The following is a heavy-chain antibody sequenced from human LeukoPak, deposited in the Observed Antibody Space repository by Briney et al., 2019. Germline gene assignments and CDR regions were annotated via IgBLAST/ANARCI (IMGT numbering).Heavy chain of an antibody. V-gene: IGHV1-8*01. CDR3: ARGRHRTAAAGKSWFDP. J-gene: IGHJ5*02. D-gene: IGHD6-13*01. Sequence: ASVKVSCKASGYTFTSYDINWVRQATGQGLEWMGWMNPNSGNTGYAQKFQGRVTMTRNTSISTAYMELSSLRSEDTAVYYCARGRHRTAAAGKSWFDPWGQGTLVTVYS. CDR2: MNPNSGNT. CDR1: GYTFTSYD.